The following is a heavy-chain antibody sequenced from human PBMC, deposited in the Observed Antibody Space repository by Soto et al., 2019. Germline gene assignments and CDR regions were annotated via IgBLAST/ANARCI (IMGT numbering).Heavy chain of an antibody. CDR1: GGSISSYY. D-gene: IGHD3-22*01. V-gene: IGHV4-4*02. J-gene: IGHJ5*02. CDR3: ARSAYYYDSSGYYSPRGWFDP. CDR2: IYHSGST. Sequence: PSETLSLTCTVSGGSISSYYWSWVRQPPGKGLEWIGEIYHSGSTNYNPSLKSRVTISVDKSKNQFSLKLSSVTAADTAVYYCARSAYYYDSSGYYSPRGWFDPWGQGTLVTVSS.